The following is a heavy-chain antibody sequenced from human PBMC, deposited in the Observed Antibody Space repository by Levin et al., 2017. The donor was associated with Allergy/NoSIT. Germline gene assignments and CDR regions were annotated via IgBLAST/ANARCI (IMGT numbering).Heavy chain of an antibody. D-gene: IGHD3-22*01. Sequence: GESLKISCSASGFTFSNYGMHWVRQAPGKGLECVALISYDGSDKHYADSVKGRFTISRDNSKNTLYLQMNSLRAEDTAVYYCAKGYYDSGGWGQGTLGTVSS. CDR2: ISYDGSDK. V-gene: IGHV3-30*18. CDR1: GFTFSNYG. CDR3: AKGYYDSGG. J-gene: IGHJ4*02.